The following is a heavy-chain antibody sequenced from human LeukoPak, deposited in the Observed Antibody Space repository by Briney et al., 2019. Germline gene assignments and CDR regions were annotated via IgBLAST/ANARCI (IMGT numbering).Heavy chain of an antibody. CDR2: IYYSGST. CDR1: GGSLNSYY. D-gene: IGHD4-11*01. J-gene: IGHJ4*02. Sequence: SETLSLTCAVSGGSLNSYYWSWIRQLPGKGLEWIGYIYYSGSTNYNPSLKSRVTISVDTSKNQFSLKLSSVTAADTAVYYCARLRGNYFPDYWGQGTLVTVSS. CDR3: ARLRGNYFPDY. V-gene: IGHV4-59*01.